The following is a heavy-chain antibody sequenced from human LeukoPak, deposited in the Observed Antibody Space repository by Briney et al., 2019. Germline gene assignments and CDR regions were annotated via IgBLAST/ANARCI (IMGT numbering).Heavy chain of an antibody. CDR2: INHSGST. Sequence: SETLSLTCAVYGGSFSGYYWSWIRQPPGKGLEWIGEINHSGSTNYNPSLKSRVTISVDTSKNQFSLKLSSVTAADTAVYYCASQGVVVAASDYWGQGTLVTVSP. CDR3: ASQGVVVAASDY. J-gene: IGHJ4*02. CDR1: GGSFSGYY. D-gene: IGHD2-15*01. V-gene: IGHV4-34*01.